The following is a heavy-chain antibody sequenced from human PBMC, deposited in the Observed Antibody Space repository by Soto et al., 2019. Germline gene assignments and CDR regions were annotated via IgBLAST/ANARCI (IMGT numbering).Heavy chain of an antibody. D-gene: IGHD3-10*01. CDR3: ARDARVRTLDY. CDR1: GFTFISYA. J-gene: IGHJ4*02. V-gene: IGHV3-23*01. CDR2: ISGSGGSK. Sequence: GGSLRLSCAASGFTFISYAMSWVRQAPGKGLEWVSAISGSGGSKYYADSVKGRFTISRDNSKNTLYLQMNSLRAEDTAVYYCARDARVRTLDYWGQGTLVTVSS.